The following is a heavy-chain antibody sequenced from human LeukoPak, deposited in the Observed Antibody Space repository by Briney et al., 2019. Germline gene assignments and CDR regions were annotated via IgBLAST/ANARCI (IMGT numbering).Heavy chain of an antibody. Sequence: LPLTSAVYGGSSSGYYWSWIRQAPRQGREWVAYISSIGCTRYTADSLKGQCTITRDNAKNSLYLQMNSLRAEDTAVYYCARDQRLGGRRWFDPWGEGTLVTVSS. J-gene: IGHJ5*02. V-gene: IGHV3-11*01. D-gene: IGHD6-25*01. CDR1: GGSSSGYY. CDR2: ISSIGCTR. CDR3: ARDQRLGGRRWFDP.